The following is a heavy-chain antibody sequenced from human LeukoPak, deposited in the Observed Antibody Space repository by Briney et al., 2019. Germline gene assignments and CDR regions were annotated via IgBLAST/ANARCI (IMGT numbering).Heavy chain of an antibody. CDR1: AYTFTGYF. Sequence: ASVKVSCKASAYTFTGYFIHWVRQAPGQGLEWLGWINPNSGDTKYSGKYQGRVTMTRDTSISTAYMEVTRLRSDDTAVYYCATSGSYSPKFDYWGQGTSVTVSS. J-gene: IGHJ4*02. CDR2: INPNSGDT. V-gene: IGHV1-2*02. D-gene: IGHD3-10*01. CDR3: ATSGSYSPKFDY.